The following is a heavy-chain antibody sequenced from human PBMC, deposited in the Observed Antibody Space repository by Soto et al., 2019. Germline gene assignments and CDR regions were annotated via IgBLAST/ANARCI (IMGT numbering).Heavy chain of an antibody. CDR3: ARDKKEHQRRWYYFDF. V-gene: IGHV1-69*01. CDR1: GGTFSSYA. J-gene: IGHJ4*02. D-gene: IGHD2-15*01. CDR2: IIPIFGTA. Sequence: QVQLVQSGAEVKKPGSSVKVSCKASGGTFSSYAISWVRQAPGQGLEWMGGIIPIFGTANYAQKFQGRVTITADEYTNTAYMNLSSLRSDDTGGYYCARDKKEHQRRWYYFDFWGQGTLVTVSS.